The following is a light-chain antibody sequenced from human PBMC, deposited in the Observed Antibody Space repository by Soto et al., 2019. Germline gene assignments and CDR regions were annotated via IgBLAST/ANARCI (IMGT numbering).Light chain of an antibody. CDR2: VSS. J-gene: IGLJ3*02. Sequence: QYVLTQPPSVSGAPGQRVTISCTGTSSNIGAGYDVHWYQQLPGTAPKLLIYVSSNRPSGVPDRFSGSKSGTSASLAITGLQAEDEADYYCQSYDSSLNGWVFGGGTKVTVL. V-gene: IGLV1-40*01. CDR1: SSNIGAGYD. CDR3: QSYDSSLNGWV.